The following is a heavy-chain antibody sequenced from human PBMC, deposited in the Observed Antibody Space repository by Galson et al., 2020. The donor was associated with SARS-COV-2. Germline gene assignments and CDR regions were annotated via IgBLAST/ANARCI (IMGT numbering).Heavy chain of an antibody. J-gene: IGHJ4*02. CDR1: GFSLSTSGVG. CDR3: AHRRTVTMAFDY. D-gene: IGHD4-17*01. Sequence: ESGPTLVKPTQTLTLTCTFSGFSLSTSGVGVDWIRQPPGKALEWLALIYWDDDKRYSPSLKSRLTITKDTSKNQVVLTMTNMDPVDTATYYCAHRRTVTMAFDYWGQGTLVTVSS. V-gene: IGHV2-5*02. CDR2: IYWDDDK.